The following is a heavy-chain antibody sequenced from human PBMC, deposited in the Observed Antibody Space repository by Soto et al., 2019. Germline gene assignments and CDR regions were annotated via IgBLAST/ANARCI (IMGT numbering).Heavy chain of an antibody. CDR2: IDPSDSYT. CDR3: ARHRYSSSFFYYYYGMDV. Sequence: GESLNIYCKGSGYSFTSYWISWVRQMPGKGLEWMGRIDPSDSYTNYSPSFQGHVTISADKSISTAYLQWSSLKASDTAMYYCARHRYSSSFFYYYYGMDVWGQGTTVTVSS. D-gene: IGHD6-13*01. CDR1: GYSFTSYW. J-gene: IGHJ6*02. V-gene: IGHV5-10-1*01.